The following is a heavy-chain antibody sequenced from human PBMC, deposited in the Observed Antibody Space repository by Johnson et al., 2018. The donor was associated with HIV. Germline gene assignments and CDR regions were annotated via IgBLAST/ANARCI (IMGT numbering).Heavy chain of an antibody. CDR3: ASHRSIAADDAFDI. D-gene: IGHD6-13*01. V-gene: IGHV3-20*04. J-gene: IGHJ3*02. CDR1: GFTFSDYY. Sequence: VQLVESGGGLVQPGGSLRLSCAASGFTFSDYYMSWIRQAPGKGLEWVSGVNWNGGSTGYADSVKGRFTISRDNAKNSLYLQMKSLRAEDTALYYCASHRSIAADDAFDIWGQGTMVTVSS. CDR2: VNWNGGST.